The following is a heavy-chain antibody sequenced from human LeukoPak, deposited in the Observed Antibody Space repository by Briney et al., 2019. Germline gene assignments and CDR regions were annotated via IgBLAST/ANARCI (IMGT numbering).Heavy chain of an antibody. CDR2: INGKGRST. CDR1: GFTFDDYA. CDR3: ARGRLRLGSFSLNYLYGMDV. Sequence: PGGSLRVSCTASGFTFDDYAMNWVRQAPGRGLEWVAGINGKGRSTAYVDSVKGRFTISRDNTKNSLSLQMSSLRAGDTALYHCARGRLRLGSFSLNYLYGMDVWGQGTTVTVSS. J-gene: IGHJ6*02. V-gene: IGHV3-20*01. D-gene: IGHD1-26*01.